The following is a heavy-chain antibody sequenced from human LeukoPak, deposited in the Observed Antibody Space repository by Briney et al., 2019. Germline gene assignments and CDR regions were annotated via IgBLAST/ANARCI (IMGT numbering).Heavy chain of an antibody. Sequence: PGRSLRLSCAASGFTFSDYAMHWVRQAPGKGLEWVSCISWNCGSIGYADSVKGRFTISRDNAKNSLYLQMNSLRAEDTALYYSAKAPQQLVRGGWFDPWGQGTLVTVSS. CDR1: GFTFSDYA. CDR2: ISWNCGSI. D-gene: IGHD6-13*01. J-gene: IGHJ5*02. V-gene: IGHV3-9*01. CDR3: AKAPQQLVRGGWFDP.